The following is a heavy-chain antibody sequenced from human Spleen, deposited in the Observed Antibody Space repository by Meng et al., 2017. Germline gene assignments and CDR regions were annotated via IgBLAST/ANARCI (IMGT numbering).Heavy chain of an antibody. CDR3: ARGPTTMAHDFDY. V-gene: IGHV4-34*01. Sequence: VQYRTCWCGLLYPSVAPSFTLFVPGGYFVDYYGSWSRTPPGKGLEWFGEIKHSGSTNYNPSLESRATISVDTSKNNLSLKLSSVTAADSAVYYCARGPTTMAHDFDYWGQGTLVTVSS. CDR2: IKHSGST. J-gene: IGHJ4*02. CDR1: GGYFVDYY. D-gene: IGHD4-11*01.